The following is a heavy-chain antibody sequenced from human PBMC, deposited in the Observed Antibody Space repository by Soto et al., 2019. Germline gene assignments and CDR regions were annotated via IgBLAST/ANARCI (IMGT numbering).Heavy chain of an antibody. Sequence: EASLKVSCKASGYTFTSYDINWVRQATGQGLEWMGWMNPNSGNTGYAQKFQGRVTMTRNTSISTAYMELSSLRSEDTAVYYCAGVHHYYYYMDVWGKGTTVTVSS. CDR3: AGVHHYYYYMDV. V-gene: IGHV1-8*01. D-gene: IGHD1-1*01. CDR2: MNPNSGNT. J-gene: IGHJ6*03. CDR1: GYTFTSYD.